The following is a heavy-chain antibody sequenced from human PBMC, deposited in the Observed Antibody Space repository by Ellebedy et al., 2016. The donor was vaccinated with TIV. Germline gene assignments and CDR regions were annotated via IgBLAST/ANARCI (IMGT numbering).Heavy chain of an antibody. CDR1: GYSFTAYY. CDR2: INPATGDT. CDR3: ARVRFSTVFDY. V-gene: IGHV1-2*02. Sequence: ASVKVSCKASGYSFTAYYIHWVRQAPGQGLEWMGWINPATGDTNYAQLFQGRVTLTRDTSISTAFMDLSRLRSDDSAVFYCARVRFSTVFDYWGQGTLVTVSS. J-gene: IGHJ4*02.